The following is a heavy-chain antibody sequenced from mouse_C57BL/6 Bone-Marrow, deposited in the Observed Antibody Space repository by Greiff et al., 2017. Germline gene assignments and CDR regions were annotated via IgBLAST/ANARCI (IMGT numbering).Heavy chain of an antibody. Sequence: VQLQQSGPELVKPGASVKMSCKASGYSFTDYNMDWVKQSHGKSLEWIGYINPNNGGTSYNQKFKGKATLTVNKYSSTAYMELRSLTSEDSAVYYCARSAYYSNYYFDYWGQGTTLTVSS. CDR2: INPNNGGT. CDR3: ARSAYYSNYYFDY. J-gene: IGHJ2*01. V-gene: IGHV1-22*01. CDR1: GYSFTDYN. D-gene: IGHD2-5*01.